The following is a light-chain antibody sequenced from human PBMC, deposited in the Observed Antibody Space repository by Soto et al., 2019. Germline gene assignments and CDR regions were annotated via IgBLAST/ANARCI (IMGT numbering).Light chain of an antibody. CDR2: EVN. V-gene: IGLV2-8*01. CDR3: SSFVDGTSYV. J-gene: IGLJ1*01. CDR1: SSDVGAFNY. Sequence: QSALTQPPSVSGSPGQSVTISCTGTSSDVGAFNYVSWYQHHPGKVPKFLIYEVNKRPSGVPDRFSGSKSGNTASLTVSGLQPEDEAEYFCSSFVDGTSYVFGTGTKLNVL.